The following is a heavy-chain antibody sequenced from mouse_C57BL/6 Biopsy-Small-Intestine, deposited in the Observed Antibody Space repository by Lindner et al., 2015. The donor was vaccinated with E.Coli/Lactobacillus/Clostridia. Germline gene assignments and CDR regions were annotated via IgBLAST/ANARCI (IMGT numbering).Heavy chain of an antibody. V-gene: IGHV1-14*01. CDR3: GRGAGWLLPVDY. CDR2: INPYNDGT. J-gene: IGHJ2*01. Sequence: VQLQESGPELVKPGASVKMSCKASGYTFTDYIMHWVKQKPGQGLEWIGYINPYNDGTKYNEKFRGKVELTSDKSSSTAYLEVSSLTSEDSAVYYCGRGAGWLLPVDYWGQGTTLTVSS. D-gene: IGHD2-3*01. CDR1: GYTFTDYI.